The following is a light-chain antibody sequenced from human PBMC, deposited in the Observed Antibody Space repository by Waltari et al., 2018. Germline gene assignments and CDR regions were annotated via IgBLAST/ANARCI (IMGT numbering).Light chain of an antibody. J-gene: IGLJ3*02. V-gene: IGLV3-21*02. CDR1: HLGSKK. Sequence: SYVLTQPPSVSVAPGQTARITGGGNHLGSKKENWYQQKPGPAPVLVVYDDSDRPSGIPERFSGSNSGNTATLTISRVEAGDEADYYCQVWDSSSDHWVFGGGTKLTVL. CDR3: QVWDSSSDHWV. CDR2: DDS.